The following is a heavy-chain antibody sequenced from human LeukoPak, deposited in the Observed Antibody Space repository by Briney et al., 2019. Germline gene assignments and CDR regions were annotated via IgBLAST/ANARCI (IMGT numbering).Heavy chain of an antibody. V-gene: IGHV3-66*01. J-gene: IGHJ4*02. D-gene: IGHD4-23*01. CDR2: IYSGGST. CDR1: GFTVSSNY. CDR3: AREDKVTPFDY. Sequence: PGGSLRLSCAACGFTVSSNYMSWVRQDPGKGLEWVSVIYSGGSTYYADSVKGRFTISRDNSKNTLYLQMNSLRAEDTAVYYCAREDKVTPFDYWGQGTLVTVSS.